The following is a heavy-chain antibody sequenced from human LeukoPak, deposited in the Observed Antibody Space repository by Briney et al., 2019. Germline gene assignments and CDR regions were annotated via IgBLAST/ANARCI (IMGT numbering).Heavy chain of an antibody. Sequence: SETLSITCSGSNYSISNSLYWGWLRQPPGKGLEWIGSIYRSGSTFYNPSLKSRVTISLDTSKNQFSPKLSSVTAADTAVYFCARGTYGYYMDVWGKGTTVTVSS. CDR3: ARGTYGYYMDV. J-gene: IGHJ6*03. CDR1: NYSISNSLY. V-gene: IGHV4-38-2*02. CDR2: IYRSGST. D-gene: IGHD4-17*01.